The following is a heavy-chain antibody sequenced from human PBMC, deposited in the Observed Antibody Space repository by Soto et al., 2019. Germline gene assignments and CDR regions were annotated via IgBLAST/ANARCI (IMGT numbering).Heavy chain of an antibody. Sequence: SETLSLTCTVSGGSISSGGYYWSWIRQHPGKGLEWIGYIYYSGSTYYNPSLKSRVTISVDTSKNQFSLKLSSVTAADTAVYYCATHIPRADGSGSYYDGLYYYYGMDVWGQGTTVTVSS. CDR1: GGSISSGGYY. V-gene: IGHV4-31*03. CDR3: ATHIPRADGSGSYYDGLYYYYGMDV. J-gene: IGHJ6*02. D-gene: IGHD3-10*01. CDR2: IYYSGST.